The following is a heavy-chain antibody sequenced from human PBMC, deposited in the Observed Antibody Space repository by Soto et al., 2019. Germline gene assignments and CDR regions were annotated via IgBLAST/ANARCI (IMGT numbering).Heavy chain of an antibody. J-gene: IGHJ4*02. V-gene: IGHV1-18*01. CDR2: ISAHNGNT. D-gene: IGHD4-17*01. Sequence: QVHLVQSGAEVKKPGASVKVSCKGSGYTFTSYGITWVRQAPGQGLEWMGWISAHNGNTDYVQRLQGRVTVTRDPSPNTAYMELRSLRSDDTAVYYCARGTYGDYWGQGARVSVSS. CDR1: GYTFTSYG. CDR3: ARGTYGDY.